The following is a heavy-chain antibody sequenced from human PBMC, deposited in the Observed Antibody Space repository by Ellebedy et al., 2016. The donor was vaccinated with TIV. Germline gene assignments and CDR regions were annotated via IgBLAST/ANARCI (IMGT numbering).Heavy chain of an antibody. CDR3: ARWTGLYDY. J-gene: IGHJ4*02. V-gene: IGHV4-30-4*08. Sequence: SWIRQPPGKGLEWIGYIYYSGSTYYNPSLKSRVTISVDTSKNQFSLKLSSVTAADTAVYYCARWTGLYDYWGQGTLVTVSS. CDR2: IYYSGST. D-gene: IGHD1-14*01.